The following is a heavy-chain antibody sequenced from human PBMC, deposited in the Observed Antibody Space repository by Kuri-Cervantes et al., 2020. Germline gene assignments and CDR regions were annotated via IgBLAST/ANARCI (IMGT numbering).Heavy chain of an antibody. V-gene: IGHV3-23*01. CDR1: GFTFSSYA. D-gene: IGHD1-26*01. CDR3: AKERTGRKSSGRFDY. Sequence: ETLSLTCAASGFTFSSYAMSWVRQAPGKGLEWVSAISGSGGSTYYADSVKGRFTISRDNSKNTLYLQMNSLRAEDTAVYYCAKERTGRKSSGRFDYWGQGTLVTVSS. J-gene: IGHJ4*02. CDR2: ISGSGGST.